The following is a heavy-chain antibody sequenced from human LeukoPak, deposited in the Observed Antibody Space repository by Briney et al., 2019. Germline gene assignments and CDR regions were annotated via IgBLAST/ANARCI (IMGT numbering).Heavy chain of an antibody. Sequence: SETLSLTCAVYGGSFSGYYWSWIRQPPGKGLEWIGYIYYSGSTNYNPSLKSRVTISVGTSKNQFSLKLSSVTAADTAVYYCARDVDTAMVPWGQGTLVTVSS. J-gene: IGHJ5*02. CDR2: IYYSGST. CDR1: GGSFSGYY. CDR3: ARDVDTAMVP. D-gene: IGHD5-18*01. V-gene: IGHV4-59*01.